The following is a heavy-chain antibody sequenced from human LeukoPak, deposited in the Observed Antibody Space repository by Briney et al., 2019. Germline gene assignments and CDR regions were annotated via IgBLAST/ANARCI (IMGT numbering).Heavy chain of an antibody. V-gene: IGHV4-34*01. CDR2: INHSGST. CDR1: GGSLSGYY. CDR3: ARAQYDFWSGYYWDAFDI. Sequence: SETLSLTCVVYGGSLSGYYWSWIRQPPGKGLEWIGEINHSGSTNYNPSLKSRVIISVDTSKNQFSLKLSSVTAADTAVYYCARAQYDFWSGYYWDAFDIWGQGTMVTVSS. J-gene: IGHJ3*02. D-gene: IGHD3-3*01.